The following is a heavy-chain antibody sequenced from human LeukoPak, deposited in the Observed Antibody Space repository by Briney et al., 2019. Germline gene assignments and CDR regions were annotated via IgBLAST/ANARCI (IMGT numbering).Heavy chain of an antibody. J-gene: IGHJ5*02. CDR2: IYYGGST. V-gene: IGHV4-39*01. CDR1: GGSTSSSDYY. Sequence: SETPSLTCTVSGGSTSSSDYYWGWIRQPPGKGLEWIGSIYYGGSTYYNPSLKSRVTISVDTSMNQFSLKLSFVTTADTAVYYCARALGYCSGGSCTRGYNWFDPWGQGTLVTVPS. D-gene: IGHD2-15*01. CDR3: ARALGYCSGGSCTRGYNWFDP.